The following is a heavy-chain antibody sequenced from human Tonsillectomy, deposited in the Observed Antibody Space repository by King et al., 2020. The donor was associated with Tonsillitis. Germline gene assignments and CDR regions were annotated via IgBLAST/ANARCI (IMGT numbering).Heavy chain of an antibody. Sequence: VQLVESGGGLAQPGGSLRLSCAASGFTFSSYAMSWVRQAPEKGLEWVSSISGSGGSTYYADSVKGRFTISRDNSQNTLSLQMNSLRAEDTAVYYCAKVVYGSGSYSSDAFDIWGQGTMVTVSS. J-gene: IGHJ3*02. CDR3: AKVVYGSGSYSSDAFDI. CDR2: ISGSGGST. D-gene: IGHD3-10*01. CDR1: GFTFSSYA. V-gene: IGHV3-23*04.